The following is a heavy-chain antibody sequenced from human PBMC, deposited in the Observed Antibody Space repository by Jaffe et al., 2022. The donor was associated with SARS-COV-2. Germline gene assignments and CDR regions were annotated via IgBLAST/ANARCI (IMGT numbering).Heavy chain of an antibody. J-gene: IGHJ4*02. Sequence: EVQLLESGGGLVQPGGSLRLSCAASEFTVSNYAMNWVRQAPGKGLEWVAVISGSIGTTYHADSVKGRFTISRDNSRDTLYLQMNSLRAEDTAVYYCAKGAWPTYNWNQVRGYFDSWGQGTLVTVSS. CDR1: EFTVSNYA. CDR2: ISGSIGTT. V-gene: IGHV3-23*01. CDR3: AKGAWPTYNWNQVRGYFDS. D-gene: IGHD1-20*01.